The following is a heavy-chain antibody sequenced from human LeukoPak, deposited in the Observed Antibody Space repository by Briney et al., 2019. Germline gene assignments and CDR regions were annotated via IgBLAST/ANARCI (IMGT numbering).Heavy chain of an antibody. J-gene: IGHJ4*02. Sequence: SETLSLTCTVSGGSISSYYWSWIRQPPGKGLEWIGYIYYSGTTNYNPSLKSRVTISVDRSKNQFSLKLSSVTAADTAVYYCAREIFGVVMRYFDYWGQGTLVTVSS. CDR2: IYYSGTT. CDR3: AREIFGVVMRYFDY. CDR1: GGSISSYY. V-gene: IGHV4-59*12. D-gene: IGHD3-3*01.